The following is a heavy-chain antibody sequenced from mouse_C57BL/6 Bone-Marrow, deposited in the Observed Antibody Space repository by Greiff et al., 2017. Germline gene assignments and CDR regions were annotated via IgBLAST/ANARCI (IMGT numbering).Heavy chain of an antibody. CDR3: ARSGWLPWFAY. V-gene: IGHV1-76*01. D-gene: IGHD2-3*01. CDR2: IYPGSGNT. Sequence: VKVVESGAELVRPGASVKLSCKASGYTFTDYYINWVKQRPGQGLEWIARIYPGSGNTYYNEKFKGKATLTAEKSSSTAYMQLSSLTSEDSAVYFCARSGWLPWFAYWGQGTLVTVSA. J-gene: IGHJ3*01. CDR1: GYTFTDYY.